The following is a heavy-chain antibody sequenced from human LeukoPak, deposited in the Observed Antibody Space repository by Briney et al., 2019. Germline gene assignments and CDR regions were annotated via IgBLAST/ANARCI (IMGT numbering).Heavy chain of an antibody. CDR2: ISGSGGST. CDR1: GFTFSSYS. J-gene: IGHJ4*02. CDR3: AKDRIAAAGREGFDY. Sequence: PGGSLRLSCAASGFTFSSYSMNWVRQAPGKGLEWVSAISGSGGSTYYADSVKGRFTISRDNSKNTLYLQMNSLRAEDTAVYYCAKDRIAAAGREGFDYWGQGTLVTVSS. D-gene: IGHD6-13*01. V-gene: IGHV3-23*01.